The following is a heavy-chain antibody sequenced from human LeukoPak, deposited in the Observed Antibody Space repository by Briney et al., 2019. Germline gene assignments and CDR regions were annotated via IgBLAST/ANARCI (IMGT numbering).Heavy chain of an antibody. CDR1: GYRFTSYG. CDR3: ARACHLVVVTAEGAFLDP. V-gene: IGHV1-18*01. CDR2: ISIYNGQT. D-gene: IGHD2-21*02. Sequence: ASVKVSCTASGYRFTSYGIGWVRQAPGQGLEWVGWISIYNGQTYYAQSLQDRVTMTADTSTNTVYMELRSLKTGDTAVYYCARACHLVVVTAEGAFLDPWGQGTLVTISS. J-gene: IGHJ5*02.